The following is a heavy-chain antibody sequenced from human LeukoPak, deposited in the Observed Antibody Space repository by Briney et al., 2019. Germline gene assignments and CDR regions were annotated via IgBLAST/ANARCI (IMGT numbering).Heavy chain of an antibody. D-gene: IGHD1-26*01. CDR2: ISSSGSTV. J-gene: IGHJ4*02. Sequence: GGSLRLSCAASGFTFSDYYMSWIRQAPGKGLEWVSYISSSGSTVYYADSVKGRFTISRDNAKNSLYLQMNSLRSEDTAVYYCAREHVLGEWELHFDYWGQGTLVTVSS. CDR3: AREHVLGEWELHFDY. CDR1: GFTFSDYY. V-gene: IGHV3-11*04.